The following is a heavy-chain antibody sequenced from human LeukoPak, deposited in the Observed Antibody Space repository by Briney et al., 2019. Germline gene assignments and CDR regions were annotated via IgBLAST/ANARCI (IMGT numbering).Heavy chain of an antibody. V-gene: IGHV1-69*13. D-gene: IGHD3-22*01. J-gene: IGHJ4*02. CDR2: IIPIFGTA. CDR3: ARGRGAYYYDSSGYQFDY. CDR1: GGTFSSYA. Sequence: SVKVSCTASGGTFSSYAISWVRQAPGQGLEWMGGIIPIFGTANYAQKFQGRVTITADEFTSTAYMELSSLRSEDTAVYYCARGRGAYYYDSSGYQFDYWGQGTLVTVSS.